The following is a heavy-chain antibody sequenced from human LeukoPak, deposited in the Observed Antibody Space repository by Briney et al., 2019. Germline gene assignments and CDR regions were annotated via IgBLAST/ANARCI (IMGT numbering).Heavy chain of an antibody. CDR2: IYTSGST. V-gene: IGHV4-4*07. D-gene: IGHD3-22*01. J-gene: IGHJ3*02. CDR3: ARDQGYYYDTSGYYGAFDI. Sequence: SETLSLTCTVSDDSISSYYWSWIRQPAGKGLEWIGRIYTSGSTYYNPSLKGRVTMSVDTSKNQFSLKLSSVTAADTAVYYCARDQGYYYDTSGYYGAFDIWGQGTMVTVSS. CDR1: DDSISSYY.